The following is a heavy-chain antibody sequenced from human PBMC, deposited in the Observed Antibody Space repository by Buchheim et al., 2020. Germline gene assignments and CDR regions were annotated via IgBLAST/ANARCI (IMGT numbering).Heavy chain of an antibody. CDR3: ARTKSIASVGMGWFDP. CDR2: VHHSGST. CDR1: GDSISSDY. Sequence: QVQLQESGPRLVNPSEPLSLTCSVSGDSISSDYWSWIRQPPGKGLEWIGYVHHSGSTNYTPSLKSRVTMSIDTSDQEFSLTLSSVTAADTAVYYCARTKSIASVGMGWFDPWGQG. D-gene: IGHD6-13*01. V-gene: IGHV4-59*01. J-gene: IGHJ5*02.